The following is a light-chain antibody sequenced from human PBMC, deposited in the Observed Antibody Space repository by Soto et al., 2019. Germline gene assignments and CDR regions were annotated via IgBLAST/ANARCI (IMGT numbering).Light chain of an antibody. CDR3: QQFYNYPRT. V-gene: IGKV1-8*01. CDR2: DAS. J-gene: IGKJ1*01. Sequence: AIRMTQSPSSLSASTGDRVSITCRATQDIGTYLAWYQQIPGKAPKLLIYDASTLQTGVPSRFSGSGSGTDFTLTISYLQSEDFGTYYCQQFYNYPRTFGQGT. CDR1: QDIGTY.